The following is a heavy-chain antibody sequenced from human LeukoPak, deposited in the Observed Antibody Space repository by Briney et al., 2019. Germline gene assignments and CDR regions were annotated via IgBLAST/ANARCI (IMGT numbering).Heavy chain of an antibody. D-gene: IGHD6-13*01. Sequence: ASVKVSCKASGYTFTSYDIDWVRQATGQGLEWMGWMNHNSGNTGYAQKFQGRVTMTRNTSISTAYMELSSLRSEDTAVYYCARGPPYIAAAGTAFDYWGQGTLVTVSS. CDR1: GYTFTSYD. V-gene: IGHV1-8*01. J-gene: IGHJ4*02. CDR2: MNHNSGNT. CDR3: ARGPPYIAAAGTAFDY.